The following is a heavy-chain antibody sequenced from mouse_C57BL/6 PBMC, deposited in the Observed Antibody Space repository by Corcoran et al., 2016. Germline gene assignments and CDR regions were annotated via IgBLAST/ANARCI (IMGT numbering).Heavy chain of an antibody. V-gene: IGHV1-26*01. CDR1: GYTFTDYY. J-gene: IGHJ4*01. CDR2: INPNNGGT. Sequence: EVQLQQSGPELVKPGASVKISCKASGYTFTDYYMNWVKQSHGKSLEWIGDINPNNGGTSYNQKFKGKATLTVDKSSSTAYMELRSLTSEDSAVYYCARWSYAMDDWGQGTSVTVSS. CDR3: ARWSYAMDD.